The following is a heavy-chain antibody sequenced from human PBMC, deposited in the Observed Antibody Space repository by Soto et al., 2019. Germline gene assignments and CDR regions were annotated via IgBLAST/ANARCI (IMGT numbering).Heavy chain of an antibody. J-gene: IGHJ6*02. V-gene: IGHV4-59*01. CDR3: ARRYTDKYYGMDV. CDR1: SPSSSRYN. Sequence: PSETLSLTCTVSSPSSSRYNWSWIRQSPGKGLEWIGYLYNTGSTIYNPSLKSRVTISVDTSKNQFSLKMNSVTAADTAVYYCARRYTDKYYGMDVWGQVTTVT. D-gene: IGHD1-20*01. CDR2: LYNTGST.